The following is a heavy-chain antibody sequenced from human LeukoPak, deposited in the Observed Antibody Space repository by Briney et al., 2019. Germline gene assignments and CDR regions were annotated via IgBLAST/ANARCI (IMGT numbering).Heavy chain of an antibody. J-gene: IGHJ3*02. Sequence: SETLSLTCAVYGGSFSSYYWSWIRQPPGKGLEWIGEINHTGSTNYNPSLKSRVTISVDKSKNQFSLKLSSVTAADTAVYYCARGLPMIVVVSDAFDIWGQGTMVTVSS. D-gene: IGHD3-22*01. CDR2: INHTGST. V-gene: IGHV4-34*01. CDR1: GGSFSSYY. CDR3: ARGLPMIVVVSDAFDI.